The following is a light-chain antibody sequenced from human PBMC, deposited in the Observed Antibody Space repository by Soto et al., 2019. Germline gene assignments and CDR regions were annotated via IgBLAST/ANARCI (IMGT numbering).Light chain of an antibody. CDR2: AAS. J-gene: IGKJ1*01. CDR1: QGISSY. Sequence: AIRMTHSPSSLSASTGDRVTITFRASQGISSYLAWYQQKPGKAPKLLIYAASTLQSGVPSRFSGSGSGTDFTLTISCLQSEDFATYYCQQYYSYPQKFGQGTKVDIK. CDR3: QQYYSYPQK. V-gene: IGKV1-8*01.